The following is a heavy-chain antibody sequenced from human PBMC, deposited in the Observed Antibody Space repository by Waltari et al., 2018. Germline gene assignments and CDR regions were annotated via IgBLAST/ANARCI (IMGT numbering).Heavy chain of an antibody. CDR1: GGTFSSYA. V-gene: IGHV1-69*01. CDR2: IIPIFGTA. D-gene: IGHD2-2*02. J-gene: IGHJ4*02. Sequence: QVQLVQSGAEVKKPGSSVKVSCKASGGTFSSYAISWVRQAPGQGLEWMGGIIPIFGTANYAQKCQGRVTITADESTSTAYMELSSLRSEDTAVYYCARGRAVVVPAAISFFDYWGQGTLVTVSS. CDR3: ARGRAVVVPAAISFFDY.